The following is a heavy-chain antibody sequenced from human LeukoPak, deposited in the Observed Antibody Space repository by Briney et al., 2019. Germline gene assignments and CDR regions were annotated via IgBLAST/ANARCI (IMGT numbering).Heavy chain of an antibody. D-gene: IGHD3-22*01. Sequence: SQTLSLTCAVSGGSLSRGSYSWSWIRQPPGKGLEWIGYIFHNGNTHYNPSLKSRVTISVDTSKNQFSLKLSSVTAADTAVYYCARGFGGSGYLGYLDYWGQGTLVTVSS. V-gene: IGHV4-30-2*01. CDR2: IFHNGNT. CDR3: ARGFGGSGYLGYLDY. CDR1: GGSLSRGSYS. J-gene: IGHJ4*02.